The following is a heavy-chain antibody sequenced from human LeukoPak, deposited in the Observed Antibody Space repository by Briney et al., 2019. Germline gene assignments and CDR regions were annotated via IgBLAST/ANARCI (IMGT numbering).Heavy chain of an antibody. CDR2: IIPILGLA. CDR3: ASHYGSGSYASDY. Sequence: ASVKVSCKASGGTFSSYTLSWVRQAPGQGLEWMGRIIPILGLANYAQKFQGRVTITADKSTSTAYMELSSLRSEDTAVYYCASHYGSGSYASDYWGQGTLVTVFS. CDR1: GGTFSSYT. J-gene: IGHJ4*02. V-gene: IGHV1-69*02. D-gene: IGHD3-10*01.